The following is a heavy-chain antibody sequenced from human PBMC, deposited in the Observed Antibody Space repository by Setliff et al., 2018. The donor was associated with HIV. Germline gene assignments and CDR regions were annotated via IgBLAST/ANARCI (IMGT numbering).Heavy chain of an antibody. V-gene: IGHV3-11*04. D-gene: IGHD2-15*01. CDR2: ISSGGSTI. CDR3: ARAWRYCSGGDCYGGNY. J-gene: IGHJ4*02. Sequence: SGGSLRLSCAASGFTFSDYYMSWIRQAPGKGLEWVSYISSGGSTIYYADSVRGRFTISRDNAKKSVYLQMNSLRAEDTALYYCARAWRYCSGGDCYGGNYWGQGTLVTVSS. CDR1: GFTFSDYY.